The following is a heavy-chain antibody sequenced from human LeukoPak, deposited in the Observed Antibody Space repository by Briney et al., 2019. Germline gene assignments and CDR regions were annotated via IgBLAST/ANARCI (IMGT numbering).Heavy chain of an antibody. CDR1: GFTFSSYG. J-gene: IGHJ5*02. V-gene: IGHV3-30*03. CDR3: ARDTYYAPFDP. Sequence: GGSLRLSCAASGFTFSSYGMHWVRQAPGKGLEWVAVISYDGSNKYYADSVKGRFTISRDNSKNTLYLQMNSLRAEDTAVYYCARDTYYAPFDPWGQGTLVIVSS. D-gene: IGHD2/OR15-2a*01. CDR2: ISYDGSNK.